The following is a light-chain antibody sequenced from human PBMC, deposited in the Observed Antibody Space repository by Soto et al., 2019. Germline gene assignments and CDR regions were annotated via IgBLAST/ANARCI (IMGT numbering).Light chain of an antibody. CDR1: QSVSNF. CDR3: QVRSNWPTWT. V-gene: IGKV3-11*01. CDR2: DAS. J-gene: IGKJ1*01. Sequence: EIVLTQSPATLSLSPGDRATLSCRASQSVSNFLAWYQQKPGQAPRLLIYDASSRATGIPARFSGGGSGTDFTLTISSLEPEDFAVYYCQVRSNWPTWTFGQGTKVDIK.